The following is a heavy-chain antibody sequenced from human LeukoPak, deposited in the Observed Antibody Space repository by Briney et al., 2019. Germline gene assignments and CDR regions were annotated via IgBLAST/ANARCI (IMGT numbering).Heavy chain of an antibody. J-gene: IGHJ3*02. CDR1: GFTFSSYW. Sequence: GVCLRLSCAASGFTFSSYWISWVRQAPGKGLEWVANMRQDESEMQYVDSVKGRFTIYRDNSKNSLYLQMNSLRAEDTAVYYCARSLAAGFDIWGQGTMVT. V-gene: IGHV3-7*04. CDR2: MRQDESEM. D-gene: IGHD6-25*01. CDR3: ARSLAAGFDI.